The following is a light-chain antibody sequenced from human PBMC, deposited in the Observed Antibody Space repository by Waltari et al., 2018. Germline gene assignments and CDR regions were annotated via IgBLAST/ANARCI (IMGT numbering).Light chain of an antibody. J-gene: IGLJ2*01. CDR3: ATWDNSLRNLV. CDR2: YNN. V-gene: IGLV1-51*01. Sequence: QSVLTQPPSVSAAPGQKVTISCSGSSSNIGNYYVSWYHQLPGAAPRLLIYYNNKRASGIPDRCSASKSGTSATLAITGLQIGDEADYYCATWDNSLRNLVFGGGTKLTVL. CDR1: SSNIGNYY.